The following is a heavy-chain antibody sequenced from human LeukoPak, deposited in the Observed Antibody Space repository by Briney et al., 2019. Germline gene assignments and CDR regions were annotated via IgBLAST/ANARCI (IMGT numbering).Heavy chain of an antibody. V-gene: IGHV3-21*01. CDR1: GFTFSSYS. J-gene: IGHJ6*02. CDR2: ISSSSSYI. CDR3: ARDPYYYDSSGYYYVDYYGMDV. Sequence: GGSLRLSCAASGFTFSSYSMNWVRQAPGKGLEWVSSISSSSSYIYYADSVKGRFTISRDNAKNSLYLQMNSLRAEDTAVYYCARDPYYYDSSGYYYVDYYGMDVWGQGTTVTVSS. D-gene: IGHD3-22*01.